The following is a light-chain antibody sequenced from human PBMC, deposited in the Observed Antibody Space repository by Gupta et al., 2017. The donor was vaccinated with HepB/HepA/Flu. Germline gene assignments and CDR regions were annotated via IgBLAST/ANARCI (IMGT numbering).Light chain of an antibody. CDR2: RNN. J-gene: IGLJ3*02. CDR3: AAWDRRFSTWV. CDR1: KNNIGDQG. Sequence: QAGLTQPPSVSNGLSQTATLTCTGDKNNIGDQGASWLQQHQGHPPRLLSYRNNNRPSGISGRISASRSRNTASLTIAGLQPEDEGVYYCAAWDRRFSTWVFGGGTKLTVL. V-gene: IGLV10-54*04.